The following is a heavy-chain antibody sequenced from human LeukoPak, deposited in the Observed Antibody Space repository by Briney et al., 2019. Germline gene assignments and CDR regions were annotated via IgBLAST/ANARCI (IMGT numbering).Heavy chain of an antibody. D-gene: IGHD5-24*01. CDR2: INPNSGGT. Sequence: GASVKVSCKASGYTFTGYYMHWVRQAPGQGLEWMGRINPNSGGTNYAQKFQGRVTMTRDTSISTAYMELSRLRSGDTAVYYCARERDGYNLDAFDYWGQGTLVTVSS. CDR1: GYTFTGYY. J-gene: IGHJ4*02. CDR3: ARERDGYNLDAFDY. V-gene: IGHV1-2*06.